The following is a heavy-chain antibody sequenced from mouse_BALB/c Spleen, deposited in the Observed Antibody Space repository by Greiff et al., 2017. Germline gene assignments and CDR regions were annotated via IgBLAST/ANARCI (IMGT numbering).Heavy chain of an antibody. J-gene: IGHJ3*01. Sequence: VKLMESGAELVKPGASVKLSCKASGYTFTSYYMYWVKQRPGQGLEWIGEINPSNGGTNFNEKFKSKATLTVDKSSSTAYMQLSSLTSEDSAVYYCTRQGVYWGQGTLVTVSA. CDR2: INPSNGGT. CDR3: TRQGVY. CDR1: GYTFTSYY. V-gene: IGHV1S81*02.